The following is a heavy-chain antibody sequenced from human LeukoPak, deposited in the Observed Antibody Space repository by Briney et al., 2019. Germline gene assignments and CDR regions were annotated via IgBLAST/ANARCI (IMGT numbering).Heavy chain of an antibody. J-gene: IGHJ3*01. V-gene: IGHV3-48*01. D-gene: IGHD6-19*01. CDR2: IGRTGSAI. CDR1: GFIFSKYS. CDR3: ARVARGGWYRDAFDV. Sequence: PGGSLRLSCAASGFIFSKYSMDWVRQAPGKGLEWVSYIGRTGSAIHYADSVKGRFTISRDNAQNSVYLQMNSLRAEDTAVYYCARVARGGWYRDAFDVWGPGTMVTVSS.